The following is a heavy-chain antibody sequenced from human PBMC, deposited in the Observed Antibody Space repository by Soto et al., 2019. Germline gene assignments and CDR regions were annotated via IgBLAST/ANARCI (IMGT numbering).Heavy chain of an antibody. CDR1: GYSFTSYW. V-gene: IGHV5-51*01. CDR3: VSRAVAGTNPAYYFDY. Sequence: PXDSLKISGKGSGYSFTSYWIGLVRQMPGKGLEWMGIIYPGDSDTRYSPSFQGQVTISADKSISTAYLQWSSLKASDTAMYYCVSRAVAGTNPAYYFDYWGQGTLVTVSS. D-gene: IGHD6-19*01. J-gene: IGHJ4*02. CDR2: IYPGDSDT.